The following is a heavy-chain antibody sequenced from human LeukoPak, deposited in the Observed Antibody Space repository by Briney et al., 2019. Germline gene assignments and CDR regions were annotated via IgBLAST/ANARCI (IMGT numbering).Heavy chain of an antibody. CDR2: IYSSGTN. D-gene: IGHD4/OR15-4a*01. Sequence: PSQTLSLTCLLVTALLTRYSCNCNRQPAGKGLEWLGRIYSSGTNTYNTCRVTRLTMSVDTSNNQFSLNVSSVTAADTAAYYCARAPQYGAYFDSWGQGTLVTVSS. CDR1: TALLTRYS. CDR3: ARAPQYGAYFDS. V-gene: IGHV4-4*07. J-gene: IGHJ4*02.